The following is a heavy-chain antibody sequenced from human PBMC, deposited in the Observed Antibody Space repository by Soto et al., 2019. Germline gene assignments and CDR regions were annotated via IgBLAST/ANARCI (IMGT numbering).Heavy chain of an antibody. Sequence: SLKICCAVSGSMFSESFMDWARQNQGKGLEWVGRSKNYAQSYDTDYAASVKGRFTISRHSSQKSLILQMNSLKIVDSGICYCALNYYGLDVLGHGITGTVSS. CDR2: SKNYAQSYDT. CDR3: ALNYYGLDV. V-gene: IGHV3-72*01. CDR1: GSMFSESF. J-gene: IGHJ6*02.